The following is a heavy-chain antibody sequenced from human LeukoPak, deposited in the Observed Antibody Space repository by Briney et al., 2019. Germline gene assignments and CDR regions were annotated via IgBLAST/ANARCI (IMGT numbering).Heavy chain of an antibody. CDR1: GFTFSSYG. J-gene: IGHJ4*02. V-gene: IGHV3-30*18. Sequence: QPGRSLRLSCAASGFTFSSYGMHWVRQAPGKGPEWVAVISYDGSNKYYADSVKGRFTIFRDNSKNTLYLQMNSLRAEDTCVYYCAKGSDYPDNWGQGTLVTVSS. CDR3: AKGSDYPDN. CDR2: ISYDGSNK.